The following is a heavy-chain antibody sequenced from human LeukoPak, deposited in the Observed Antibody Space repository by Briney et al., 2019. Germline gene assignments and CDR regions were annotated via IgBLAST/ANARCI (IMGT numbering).Heavy chain of an antibody. V-gene: IGHV3-23*01. CDR1: GFTFSIYA. Sequence: GGSLRLSCAASGFTFSIYAMNWVRQAPGKGLEWVSAITSSDASTYYVDSVKGRFTISRDNSKNTLYLKMNSLRAEDTAVYYCARDRDSGRYSGYDLGPLWGQGTLVTVSS. D-gene: IGHD5-12*01. CDR2: ITSSDAST. CDR3: ARDRDSGRYSGYDLGPL. J-gene: IGHJ4*02.